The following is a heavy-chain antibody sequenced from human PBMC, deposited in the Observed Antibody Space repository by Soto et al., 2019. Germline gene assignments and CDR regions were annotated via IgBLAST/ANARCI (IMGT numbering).Heavy chain of an antibody. CDR3: VRGSGSYFSALNDF. V-gene: IGHV5-51*01. Sequence: ESLKISCKGSGFTFTTHWIGWVRHMPGKGLEWMGIIYPGDSDTRYSPSFQGQVSISADKSINTAYLQLSSLKASVTAIYFCVRGSGSYFSALNDFWGQGTVVNVP. J-gene: IGHJ4*02. CDR2: IYPGDSDT. D-gene: IGHD1-26*01. CDR1: GFTFTTHW.